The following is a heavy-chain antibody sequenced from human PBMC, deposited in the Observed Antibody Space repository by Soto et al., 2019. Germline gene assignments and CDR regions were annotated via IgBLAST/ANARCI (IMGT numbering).Heavy chain of an antibody. J-gene: IGHJ5*02. Sequence: QVQLVQSGAEVKKPGASVKVSCKGSGYTFTSYDINWVRQATGQGLEWMGWMNPNSGNTGYAQKFQGRVTMTRNTSISTAYMELSSLRSEDTTVYYCARVFGGYCSGGSCYSRGTTYNWFDPWGQGTLVTVSS. CDR2: MNPNSGNT. CDR1: GYTFTSYD. V-gene: IGHV1-8*01. CDR3: ARVFGGYCSGGSCYSRGTTYNWFDP. D-gene: IGHD2-15*01.